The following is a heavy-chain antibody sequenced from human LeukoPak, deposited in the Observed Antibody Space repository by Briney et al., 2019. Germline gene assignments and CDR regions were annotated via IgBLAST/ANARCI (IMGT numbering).Heavy chain of an antibody. CDR2: ISGSGGYT. Sequence: GGSLRLSCAASGFTFSNYAMTWVRQAPGKGLEWVSAISGSGGYTYYADSVKGRFTISRDNSKNTLYLQMNSLRAEDTAVYYCAKLHPPLEHSNSWTNYYYYYYMDVWGKGTTVTVSS. D-gene: IGHD6-13*01. CDR1: GFTFSNYA. J-gene: IGHJ6*03. V-gene: IGHV3-23*01. CDR3: AKLHPPLEHSNSWTNYYYYYYMDV.